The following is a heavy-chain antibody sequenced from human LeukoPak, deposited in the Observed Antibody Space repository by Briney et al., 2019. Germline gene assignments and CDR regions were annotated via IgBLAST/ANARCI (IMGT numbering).Heavy chain of an antibody. J-gene: IGHJ4*02. CDR2: ISDTGDTT. V-gene: IGHV3-11*04. CDR3: ARARKGYYFDY. D-gene: IGHD1-14*01. CDR1: GFTFSDNY. Sequence: GGSLRLSCAASGFTFSDNYMIWIRQAPGKGLEWISYISDTGDTTYYADSVKGRFTISRDNAKNSLYLQMNSLRAEDTAVYYCARARKGYYFDYWGQGTLVTVSS.